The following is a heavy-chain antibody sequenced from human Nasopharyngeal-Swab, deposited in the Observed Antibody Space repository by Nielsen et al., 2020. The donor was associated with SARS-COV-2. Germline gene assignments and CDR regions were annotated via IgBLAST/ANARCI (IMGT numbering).Heavy chain of an antibody. CDR3: AREGALVPAAMTYYFDY. V-gene: IGHV4-61*02. J-gene: IGHJ4*02. D-gene: IGHD2-2*01. Sequence: TLSLTCTVSGGSISSSSYYWSWIRQPAGKGLEWIGRIYTSGSTNYNPSLKSRVTISVDTSKNQFSLKLSSVTAADTAVYYCAREGALVPAAMTYYFDYWGQGTLVTVSS. CDR2: IYTSGST. CDR1: GGSISSSSYY.